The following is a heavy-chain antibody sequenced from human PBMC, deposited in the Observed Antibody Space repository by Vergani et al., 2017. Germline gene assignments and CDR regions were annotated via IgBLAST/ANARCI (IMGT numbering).Heavy chain of an antibody. CDR1: GFDFSSYI. V-gene: IGHV3-48*01. Sequence: QLVESGGGWVQPGGSLRLSCVVSGFDFSSYIMNWVRQAPGKGQEWVSFVSTGKKSQSYAESVKGRFTISRDSAKDSLYLQMDSLRAEDTAVYYCAREYSSTSGRAFDFWGKGTKVTVSS. CDR2: VSTGKKSQ. D-gene: IGHD2-2*01. J-gene: IGHJ3*01. CDR3: AREYSSTSGRAFDF.